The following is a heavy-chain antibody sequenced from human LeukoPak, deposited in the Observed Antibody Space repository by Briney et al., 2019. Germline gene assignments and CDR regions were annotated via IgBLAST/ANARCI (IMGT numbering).Heavy chain of an antibody. CDR3: ARDQTAAGRVDY. CDR2: IYYSGST. D-gene: IGHD6-13*01. J-gene: IGHJ4*02. CDR1: GGSISSGDYY. V-gene: IGHV4-30-4*08. Sequence: TSSETLSLTCTVSGGSISSGDYYWSWIRQPPGKGLEWIGYIYYSGSTYYNPSLKSRVTISVDTSKNQFSLKLTSVTAADTAVYYCARDQTAAGRVDYWGQGTLVTVSS.